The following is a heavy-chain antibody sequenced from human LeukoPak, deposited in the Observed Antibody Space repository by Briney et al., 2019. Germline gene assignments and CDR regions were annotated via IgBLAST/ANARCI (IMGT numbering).Heavy chain of an antibody. V-gene: IGHV4-39*02. CDR2: IYYSGST. CDR1: GGSISSSSYY. D-gene: IGHD2-2*01. J-gene: IGHJ6*03. CDR3: AREAARYCSSTSCWTHYYYYYMDV. Sequence: SETLSLTCTVSGGSISSSSYYWGWIRQPPGKGLEWIGSIYYSGSTYYNPSLKSRVTISVDTSKNQFSLKLSSVTAADTAVYYCAREAARYCSSTSCWTHYYYYYMDVWGKGTTVTISS.